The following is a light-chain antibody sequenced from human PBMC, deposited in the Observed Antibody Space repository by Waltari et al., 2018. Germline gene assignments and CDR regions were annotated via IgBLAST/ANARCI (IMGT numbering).Light chain of an antibody. CDR3: QHYVRLPAT. J-gene: IGKJ1*01. Sequence: EIGLTQSPGTLSLSPGERATLSCRASQSVRGSLAWYQQKAGQAPRLLIYGASSRATGIPDRFSGSGSGTDFSLTISRLEPEDFAVYYCQHYVRLPATFGQGTKVEI. V-gene: IGKV3-20*01. CDR1: QSVRGS. CDR2: GAS.